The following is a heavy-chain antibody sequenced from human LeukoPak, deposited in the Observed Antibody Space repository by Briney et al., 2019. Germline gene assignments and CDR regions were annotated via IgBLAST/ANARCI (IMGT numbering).Heavy chain of an antibody. D-gene: IGHD5-12*01. CDR1: GYTFTGHF. V-gene: IGHV1-2*02. CDR2: SNPNSGDT. Sequence: TSVKVSCKASGYTFTGHFIHWVRQAPGQGLEWMGWSNPNSGDTNYAQKFQGRVTMTRDTSISTVYMELSRVRSDDTAVYYCAREYSRYSGTYYDYWGQGTLVTVSS. CDR3: AREYSRYSGTYYDY. J-gene: IGHJ4*02.